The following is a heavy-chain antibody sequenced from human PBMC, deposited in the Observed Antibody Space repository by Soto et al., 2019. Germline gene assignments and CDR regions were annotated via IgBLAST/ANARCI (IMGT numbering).Heavy chain of an antibody. J-gene: IGHJ6*03. Sequence: QDQLVQSGVEVKKPGASVKVSCKASGYSFTNYGITWVRQAPGQGFEWMGWISAYNGNTHYAQKFQGRVTLTTDASTSTAYLELRSLRSEDTAVYYCAGDRWVARPVAGNTPCYYYMDVWGKGTTVTVSS. CDR2: ISAYNGNT. CDR1: GYSFTNYG. D-gene: IGHD6-19*01. CDR3: AGDRWVARPVAGNTPCYYYMDV. V-gene: IGHV1-18*01.